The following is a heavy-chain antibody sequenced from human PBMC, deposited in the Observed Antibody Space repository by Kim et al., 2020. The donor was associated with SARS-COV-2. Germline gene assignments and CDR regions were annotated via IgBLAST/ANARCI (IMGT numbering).Heavy chain of an antibody. CDR2: IYYSGST. V-gene: IGHV4-39*07. J-gene: IGHJ4*02. D-gene: IGHD3-9*01. Sequence: SETLSLTCTVSGGSISSSSYYWGWIRQPPGKGLEWIGSIYYSGSTYYNPSLKSRVTISVDTSKNQFSLKLSSVTAADTAVYYCARVQKGLVIMHGPFDYWGQGTLVTVSS. CDR3: ARVQKGLVIMHGPFDY. CDR1: GGSISSSSYY.